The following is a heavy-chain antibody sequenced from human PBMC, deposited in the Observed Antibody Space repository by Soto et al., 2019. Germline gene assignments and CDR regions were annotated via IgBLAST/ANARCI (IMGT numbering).Heavy chain of an antibody. Sequence: VGSLRLSCAASGFTFSSYSMNWVRQAPGKGLEWVSSISSSSSYIYYADSVKGRFTISRDNAKNSLCLQMNSLRAEDTAVYYCARDYYDSSGYYHTPDYWGQGTLVTVSS. J-gene: IGHJ4*02. CDR2: ISSSSSYI. D-gene: IGHD3-22*01. V-gene: IGHV3-21*01. CDR1: GFTFSSYS. CDR3: ARDYYDSSGYYHTPDY.